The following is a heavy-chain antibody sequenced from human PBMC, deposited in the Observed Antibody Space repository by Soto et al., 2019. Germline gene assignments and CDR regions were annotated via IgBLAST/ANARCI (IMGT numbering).Heavy chain of an antibody. J-gene: IGHJ3*02. CDR1: GFTFSSYE. CDR2: ISSSGSTI. Sequence: GGSLRLSCAASGFTFSSYEMNWVRQAPGKGLEWVSYISSSGSTIYYADSVKGRFAISRDNAKNSLYLQMNSLRAEDTAVYYCASDLGRDNADSGDYSADSRDAFDIWGQGTMATVSS. V-gene: IGHV3-48*03. CDR3: ASDLGRDNADSGDYSADSRDAFDI. D-gene: IGHD4-17*01.